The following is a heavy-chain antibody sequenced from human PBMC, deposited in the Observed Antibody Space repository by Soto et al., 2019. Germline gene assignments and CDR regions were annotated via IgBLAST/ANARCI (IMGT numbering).Heavy chain of an antibody. V-gene: IGHV4-59*12. J-gene: IGHJ4*02. D-gene: IGHD1-26*01. CDR3: AREGWESLLDY. CDR2: IYYSGST. Sequence: SETLSLTCTVSGGSISSYYWSWIRQPPGKGLEWIGYIYYSGSTNYNPSLKSRFTISRDNAKNSLYLDMNSLRAEDTAVYYCAREGWESLLDYWGLGTLVTVSS. CDR1: GGSISSYY.